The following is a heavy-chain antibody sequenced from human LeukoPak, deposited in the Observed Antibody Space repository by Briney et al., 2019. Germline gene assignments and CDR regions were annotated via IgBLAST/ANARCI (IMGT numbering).Heavy chain of an antibody. CDR3: ASRGIGPAAPLYYFDY. J-gene: IGHJ4*02. CDR1: GGSISSSSYY. V-gene: IGHV4-39*07. CDR2: IYYSGST. Sequence: PSETLSLTCTVSGGSISSSSYYWGWIRQPPGKGLEWIGSIYYSGSTYYNPSLKSRVTISVDTSKNQFSLKLSSVTAADTAVYYCASRGIGPAAPLYYFDYWGQGTLVTVSS. D-gene: IGHD2-2*01.